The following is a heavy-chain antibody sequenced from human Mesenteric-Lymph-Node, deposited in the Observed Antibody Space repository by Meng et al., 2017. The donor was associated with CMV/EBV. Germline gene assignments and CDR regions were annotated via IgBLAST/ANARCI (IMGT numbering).Heavy chain of an antibody. D-gene: IGHD2-2*02. V-gene: IGHV1-8*03. CDR2: MNPNSGNT. CDR1: GYTFTSYD. Sequence: ASVKVSCKASGYTFTSYDINWVRQATGQGLEWMGWMNPNSGNTGYAQKFQGRVTITRNTSISTAYMELSSLRSEDTAVYYCARGVVPAAIGGNDAFDIWGQGTMVTVSS. J-gene: IGHJ3*02. CDR3: ARGVVPAAIGGNDAFDI.